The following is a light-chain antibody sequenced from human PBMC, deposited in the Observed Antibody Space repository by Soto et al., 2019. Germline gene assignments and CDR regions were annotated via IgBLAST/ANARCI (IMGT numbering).Light chain of an antibody. Sequence: QSVLTQPPSASGSPGQSVTISCTGTSSDVGGYKYVSWYQQHPGKVPKLMIYEVSKRPSGVPDRFSGSKSGNTASLTVSGLQAEDEADSYCSSYAGSNTDYVFGTGTKVTVL. J-gene: IGLJ1*01. CDR2: EVS. CDR1: SSDVGGYKY. V-gene: IGLV2-8*01. CDR3: SSYAGSNTDYV.